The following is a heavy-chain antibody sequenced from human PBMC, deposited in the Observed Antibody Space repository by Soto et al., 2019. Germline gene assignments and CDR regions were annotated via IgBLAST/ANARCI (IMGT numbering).Heavy chain of an antibody. V-gene: IGHV4-59*01. D-gene: IGHD6-13*01. Sequence: SETLSLTCTVSGGSISSYYWSWIRQPPGKGLEWIGYIYYSGSTNYNPSLKSRVTISVDTSKNQFSLKLSSVTAADTAVYYCARAEDIAAAGTYYYYGMDVWGKGTTVTVSS. CDR1: GGSISSYY. CDR2: IYYSGST. J-gene: IGHJ6*04. CDR3: ARAEDIAAAGTYYYYGMDV.